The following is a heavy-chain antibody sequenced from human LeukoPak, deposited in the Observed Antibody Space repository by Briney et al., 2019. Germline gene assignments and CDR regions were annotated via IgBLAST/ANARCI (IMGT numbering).Heavy chain of an antibody. V-gene: IGHV3-30*02. CDR2: IRYDGGNK. J-gene: IGHJ6*04. D-gene: IGHD3-3*01. Sequence: PGGSLRLSCAASGFTFSSYGMHWVRQAPGKGLEWVAFIRYDGGNKYYADSVKGRFTISRDNSKNTLYLQMNSLRAEDTAVYYCAKDRKYYDFWSGLMDVWGKGTTVTVSS. CDR3: AKDRKYYDFWSGLMDV. CDR1: GFTFSSYG.